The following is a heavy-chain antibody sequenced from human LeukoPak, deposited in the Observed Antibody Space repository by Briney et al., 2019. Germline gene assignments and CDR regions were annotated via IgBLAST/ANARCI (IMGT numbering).Heavy chain of an antibody. CDR3: AREYSGYDLREAFDI. CDR2: INPNSGGT. Sequence: ASVKVSCKASGYTFTGYYMHWVRQAPGQGLEWMGWINPNSGGTNYAQKFQGRVTMTRDTSISTAYMELSRLRSGDTAVYYCAREYSGYDLREAFDIWAQGTMVTVSS. J-gene: IGHJ3*02. V-gene: IGHV1-2*02. CDR1: GYTFTGYY. D-gene: IGHD5-12*01.